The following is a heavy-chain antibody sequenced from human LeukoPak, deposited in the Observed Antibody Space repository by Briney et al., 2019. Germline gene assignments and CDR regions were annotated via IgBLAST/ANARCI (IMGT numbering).Heavy chain of an antibody. J-gene: IGHJ4*02. D-gene: IGHD1-26*01. Sequence: QPGGSLRLSCAASGFTFSSYAMHWVRQAPGKGLEYVSAISSNGGGTYYANSVKGRFTISRDNSKDTLYLQMGSLRVEDMAVYYCAREDGRWELHYWGQGTLVTVSS. CDR2: ISSNGGGT. CDR3: AREDGRWELHY. V-gene: IGHV3-64*01. CDR1: GFTFSSYA.